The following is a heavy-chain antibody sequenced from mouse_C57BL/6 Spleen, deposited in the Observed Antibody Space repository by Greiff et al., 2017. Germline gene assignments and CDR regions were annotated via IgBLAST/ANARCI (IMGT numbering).Heavy chain of an antibody. Sequence: EVKLVESGRGLVQPGGSLSISCAASGFTFTDYYMSWVRQPHGKALEWLGFIRNKANGYTNEYSASVKGQFTIYRDNSTSVLYLQMHALRDEDSATYYWARSAWYDCDLYWYCGGGGTWTTVTVSS. D-gene: IGHD2-4*01. J-gene: IGHJ1*03. V-gene: IGHV7-3*01. CDR3: ARSAWYDCDLYWYCGG. CDR1: GFTFTDYY. CDR2: IRNKANGYTN.